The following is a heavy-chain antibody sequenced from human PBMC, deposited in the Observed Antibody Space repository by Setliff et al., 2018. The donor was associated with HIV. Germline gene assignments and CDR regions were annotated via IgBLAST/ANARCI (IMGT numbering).Heavy chain of an antibody. D-gene: IGHD4-17*01. Sequence: GGSLRLSCAASGFTFTDYTMNWVRQAPGKGLEWVSSITSGSTYVNYADSVKGRFSISRDNSKNSLYLQMISLRAEDTAVYFCARSPYGDYGLDYWGQGTLVTVSS. CDR3: ARSPYGDYGLDY. CDR1: GFTFTDYT. J-gene: IGHJ4*02. V-gene: IGHV3-21*01. CDR2: ITSGSTYV.